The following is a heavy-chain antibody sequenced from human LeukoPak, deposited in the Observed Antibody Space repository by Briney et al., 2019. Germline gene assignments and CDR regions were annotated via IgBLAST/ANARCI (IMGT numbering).Heavy chain of an antibody. CDR2: IIPIFGTA. V-gene: IGHV1-69*01. CDR1: GGTFSSYA. J-gene: IGHJ4*02. Sequence: SVKVSCKASGGTFSSYAISWVRQAPGQGLEWVGGIIPIFGTANYAQKFQGRVTITADESTSTAYMELSSLRSEDTAVYYCASRGYSGSQTDYWGQGTLVTVSS. CDR3: ASRGYSGSQTDY. D-gene: IGHD1-26*01.